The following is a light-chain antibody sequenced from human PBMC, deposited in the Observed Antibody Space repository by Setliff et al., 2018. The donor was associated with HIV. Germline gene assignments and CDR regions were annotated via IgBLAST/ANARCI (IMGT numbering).Light chain of an antibody. CDR3: QSYDSSLSGFYV. V-gene: IGLV1-40*01. CDR1: SSNIGAGYD. CDR2: GCF. Sequence: SVLTQPPSVSGAPGQRDTITCTGSSSNIGAGYDVHWYQQLPGTAPKVLIYGCFNRPSGVPDRFSGSKSGTSASLAITGLQAEDEADYYCQSYDSSLSGFYVFGTGTKVTVL. J-gene: IGLJ1*01.